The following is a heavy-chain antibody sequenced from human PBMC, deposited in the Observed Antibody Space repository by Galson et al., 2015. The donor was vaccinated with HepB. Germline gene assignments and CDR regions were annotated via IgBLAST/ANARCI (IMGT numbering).Heavy chain of an antibody. Sequence: SLRLSCAASGFTVSSNYMSWVRQAPGKGLEWVSVIYSGGSTYYADSVKGRFTISRDNSKNTLYLQMNSLRAEDTAVYYCARVGTMVRGRMGYFDYWGQGTLVTVSS. J-gene: IGHJ4*02. CDR3: ARVGTMVRGRMGYFDY. V-gene: IGHV3-66*02. D-gene: IGHD3-10*01. CDR2: IYSGGST. CDR1: GFTVSSNY.